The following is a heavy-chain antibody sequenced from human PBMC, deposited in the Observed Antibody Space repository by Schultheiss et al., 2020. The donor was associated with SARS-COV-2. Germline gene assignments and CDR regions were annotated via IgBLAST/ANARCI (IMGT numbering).Heavy chain of an antibody. J-gene: IGHJ4*02. CDR3: ARGAYYYDKPLGY. Sequence: ASVKVSCKASGYTFTSYDINWVRQATGQGLEWMGWMNPNSGGTNYAQKFQGWVTMTRNTSISTAYMELSSLRSEDTAVYYCARGAYYYDKPLGYWGQGTLVTVSS. V-gene: IGHV1-8*01. D-gene: IGHD3-22*01. CDR2: MNPNSGGT. CDR1: GYTFTSYD.